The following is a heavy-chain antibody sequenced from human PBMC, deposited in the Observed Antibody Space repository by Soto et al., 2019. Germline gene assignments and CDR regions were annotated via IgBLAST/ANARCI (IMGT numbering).Heavy chain of an antibody. Sequence: SQTLSLTCALSGDSASSDSAVWNWIRLSPSRGLEWLGRTYYRSKWYYDYATSLKSRITVNPDTSINQFSLQLKAVTPDDTVVYYCARAKNICLEVWGQGTTVTVSS. CDR3: ARAKNICLEV. J-gene: IGHJ6*02. CDR2: TYYRSKWYY. V-gene: IGHV6-1*01. CDR1: GDSASSDSAV.